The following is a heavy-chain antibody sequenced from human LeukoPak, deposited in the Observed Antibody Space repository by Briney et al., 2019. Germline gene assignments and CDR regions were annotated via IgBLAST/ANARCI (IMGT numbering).Heavy chain of an antibody. CDR3: ARDQRPYDSSGYYSPVWDY. CDR1: GYSISSGYY. J-gene: IGHJ4*02. CDR2: INQSGSN. D-gene: IGHD3-22*01. Sequence: SETLSFTGAGSGYSISSGYYWGWIRQPPGKGLEWIEPINQSGSNYYNPYLKSRVTLSVDTSTNQFSLKLSSVTAADTAVYYCARDQRPYDSSGYYSPVWDYWGRGTLVTVSS. V-gene: IGHV4-38-2*02.